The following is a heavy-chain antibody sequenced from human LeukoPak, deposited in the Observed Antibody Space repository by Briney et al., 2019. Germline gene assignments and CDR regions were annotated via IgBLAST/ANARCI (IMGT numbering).Heavy chain of an antibody. CDR3: ARDRDSSSWSHFDS. CDR1: GFTFSSYG. V-gene: IGHV3-33*01. Sequence: GRSLRLSCAVSGFTFSSYGMHWVRQAPGKGLEWVAFIWYEGSNKYYADSVKGRFTISRDNSKNTLYLQMNSLRAGDTAVYYCARDRDSSSWSHFDSWGQGTLVTVSS. CDR2: IWYEGSNK. D-gene: IGHD6-13*01. J-gene: IGHJ4*02.